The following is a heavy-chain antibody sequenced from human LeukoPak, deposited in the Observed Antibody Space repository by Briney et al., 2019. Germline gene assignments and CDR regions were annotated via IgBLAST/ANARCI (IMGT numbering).Heavy chain of an antibody. V-gene: IGHV3-30*02. Sequence: GGSLRHLRAASGLLFHNYGMHWLRQAPRKGRAGVAFIRYDGSNKYYADSVKGRFTISRDNSKNTLYLQMNSLRAEDTAVYYCAKDICGGNCYPHGGYWGQGTLVIVSS. CDR2: IRYDGSNK. CDR1: GLLFHNYG. J-gene: IGHJ4*02. D-gene: IGHD2-21*01. CDR3: AKDICGGNCYPHGGY.